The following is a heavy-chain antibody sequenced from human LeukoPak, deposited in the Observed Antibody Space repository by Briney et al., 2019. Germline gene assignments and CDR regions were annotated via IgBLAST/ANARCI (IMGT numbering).Heavy chain of an antibody. D-gene: IGHD2-21*01. J-gene: IGHJ6*03. CDR1: CASVYSSPCY. V-gene: IGHV4-39*07. CDR2: IYYNRIT. CDR3: SREYSILSHSYYYYYVDV. Sequence: SSETLSLTCSVSCASVYSSPCYWGWIRQPPGKGLEWLGSIYYNRITYYNPSLKSRVTISEDTSKNQFSLRLSSVTAADTAIYYCSREYSILSHSYYYYYVDVWGKGTTVTVSS.